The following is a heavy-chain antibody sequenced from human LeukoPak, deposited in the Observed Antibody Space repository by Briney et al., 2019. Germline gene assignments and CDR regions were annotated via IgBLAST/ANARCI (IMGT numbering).Heavy chain of an antibody. V-gene: IGHV7-4-1*02. Sequence: ASVKVSCKVSGYTFTTYAMNWVRQAPGQGLEWMGWIYTNTGNPTYTQGFAGRFVFSLDTSVSTTYLQISNLKAEDTAVYYCARGIPVYGSSWSYYFDYWGQGTLVTVSS. J-gene: IGHJ4*02. CDR1: GYTFTTYA. CDR3: ARGIPVYGSSWSYYFDY. D-gene: IGHD6-13*01. CDR2: IYTNTGNP.